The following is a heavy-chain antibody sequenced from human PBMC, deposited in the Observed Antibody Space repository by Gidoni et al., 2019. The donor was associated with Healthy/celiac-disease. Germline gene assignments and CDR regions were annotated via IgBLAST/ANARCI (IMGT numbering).Heavy chain of an antibody. Sequence: QVQLQQWGAGLLKPSETLSLTCAVYGGSFSGYYWSWIRQPPGKGLEWIGEINHSGSTNYNPSLKSRVTISVDTSKNQFSLKLSSVTAADTAVYYCARFRDYGGNSIGLDYWGQGTLVTVSS. J-gene: IGHJ4*02. CDR2: INHSGST. V-gene: IGHV4-34*01. CDR3: ARFRDYGGNSIGLDY. D-gene: IGHD4-17*01. CDR1: GGSFSGYY.